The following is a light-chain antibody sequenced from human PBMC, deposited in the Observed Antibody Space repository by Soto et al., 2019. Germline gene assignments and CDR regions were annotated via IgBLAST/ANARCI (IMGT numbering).Light chain of an antibody. CDR1: EDISTW. Sequence: DIQMTQSPSSVSASVGDRVTLTCRSSEDISTWLAWYQQKPGKAPKLLIYAASSLQSGVPSRFSGSGSGTDFTLTIRSLQPEDFATYYCQHADSFPLITFGQGTRLEIK. CDR3: QHADSFPLIT. CDR2: AAS. V-gene: IGKV1-12*01. J-gene: IGKJ5*01.